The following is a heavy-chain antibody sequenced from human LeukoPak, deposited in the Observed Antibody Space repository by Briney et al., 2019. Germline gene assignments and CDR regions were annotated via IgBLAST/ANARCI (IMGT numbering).Heavy chain of an antibody. V-gene: IGHV4-59*01. J-gene: IGHJ1*01. CDR2: IYHSGTT. D-gene: IGHD5-24*01. CDR1: GGSITSYF. Sequence: SETLSLTCTVSGGSITSYFWTWFRQPPGKGLEWIGYIYHSGTTNYNPSLKSRVSISVDTSKTQFSLNLRSVTAADTAVYYCAQMAPFSPSFSQQWGQGTLVTVPS. CDR3: AQMAPFSPSFSQQ.